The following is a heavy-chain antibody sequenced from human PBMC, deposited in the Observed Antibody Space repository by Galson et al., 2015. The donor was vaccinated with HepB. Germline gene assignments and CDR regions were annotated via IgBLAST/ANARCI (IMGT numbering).Heavy chain of an antibody. CDR3: AKGLKYYYESSRHYRESDALDI. Sequence: SLRLSCAASGFTFGDYAMYWVRQAPGKGLEWVSHITWNSGSIGYADSAKGRFTISRDNAKNSLYLQMNSLRAEDTAVYYCAKGLKYYYESSRHYRESDALDIWGQGTMVTVSS. V-gene: IGHV3-9*01. J-gene: IGHJ3*02. CDR1: GFTFGDYA. CDR2: ITWNSGSI. D-gene: IGHD3-22*01.